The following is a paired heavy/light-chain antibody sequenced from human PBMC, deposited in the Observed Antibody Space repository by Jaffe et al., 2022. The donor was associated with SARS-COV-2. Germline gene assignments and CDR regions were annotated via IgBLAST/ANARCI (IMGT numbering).Light chain of an antibody. CDR1: SSDVGGYNY. CDR3: SSYTSTNTLV. J-gene: IGLJ1*01. CDR2: DVS. V-gene: IGLV2-14*03. Sequence: QSALTQPASVSGSPGQSITIPCTATSSDVGGYNYVSWYQHHPGKAPKLMIYDVSNRPSGVSTRFSGSKSGNTASLTISGLQAEDEADYYCSSYTSTNTLVFGTGTKVTVL.
Heavy chain of an antibody. V-gene: IGHV3-23*04. J-gene: IGHJ4*02. D-gene: IGHD6-19*01. CDR3: AKGLYNSGWYRGFDY. CDR2: ISGSGGST. Sequence: EVQLEESGGGLVQPGGSLRLSCAASGFTFSNYGMTWVRQAPGKGLEWVSGISGSGGSTHYADSVKGRFTISRDNSKNTLYLQMNSLRAEDTALYYCAKGLYNSGWYRGFDYWGQGTLVTVSS. CDR1: GFTFSNYG.